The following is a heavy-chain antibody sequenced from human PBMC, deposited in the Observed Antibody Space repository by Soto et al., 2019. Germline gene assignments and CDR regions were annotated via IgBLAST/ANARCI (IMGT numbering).Heavy chain of an antibody. Sequence: GGSLRLSCAASGFTFSSYAMSWVRQAPGKGLEWVSAISGSGGSTYYADSVKGRFTISRDNSKNTLYLQMNSLRAEDTAVYYCAKGQGYYGSGRSDAFDIWGQGTMVTVSS. V-gene: IGHV3-23*01. CDR1: GFTFSSYA. CDR3: AKGQGYYGSGRSDAFDI. D-gene: IGHD3-10*01. CDR2: ISGSGGST. J-gene: IGHJ3*02.